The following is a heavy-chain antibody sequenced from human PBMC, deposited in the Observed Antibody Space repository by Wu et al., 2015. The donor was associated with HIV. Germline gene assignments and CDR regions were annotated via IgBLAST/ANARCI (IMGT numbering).Heavy chain of an antibody. D-gene: IGHD3-16*01. J-gene: IGHJ6*02. Sequence: QVQLVQSGAEVKKPGSSVKVSCKASGGTFSSYAISWVRRAPGQGLEWMGWSSTYNSRANYAQNLQGRLTLTRDISTSTAYMELRSLRSDDTAVYYCARVVGGIGGGKPLDAWGQGTTVIVSS. CDR2: SSTYNSRA. V-gene: IGHV1-18*01. CDR1: GGTFSSYA. CDR3: ARVVGGIGGGKPLDA.